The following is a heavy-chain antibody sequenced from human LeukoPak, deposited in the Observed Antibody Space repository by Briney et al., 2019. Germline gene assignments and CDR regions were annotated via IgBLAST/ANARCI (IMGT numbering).Heavy chain of an antibody. J-gene: IGHJ4*02. CDR3: ARILLWFGEPYNFDY. V-gene: IGHV4-59*08. D-gene: IGHD3-10*01. CDR1: GGSISNYY. Sequence: SETLSLTCTVSGGSISNYYWSWIRQPPGKALEWIGFIYYSGSTNYNPSLKSRVTMSVDTSKNHFSLKLSSVTAADTALYYCARILLWFGEPYNFDYWGQGTLVTVSS. CDR2: IYYSGST.